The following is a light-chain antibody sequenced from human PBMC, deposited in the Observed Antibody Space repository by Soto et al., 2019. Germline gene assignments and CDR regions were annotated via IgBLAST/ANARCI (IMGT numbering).Light chain of an antibody. CDR1: NGYSNYP. Sequence: QAVVTQPPSASASLGASVTLTCTLSNGYSNYPVNWFQQRPGKGPRFVMRVGTGGIVGYKGDGIPDRFSVLGSGLNRSLTIKNIQEEDESKYHCGTDHGSGSNFVVVFGGGTKLTVL. CDR3: GTDHGSGSNFVVV. V-gene: IGLV9-49*01. CDR2: VGTGGIVG. J-gene: IGLJ3*02.